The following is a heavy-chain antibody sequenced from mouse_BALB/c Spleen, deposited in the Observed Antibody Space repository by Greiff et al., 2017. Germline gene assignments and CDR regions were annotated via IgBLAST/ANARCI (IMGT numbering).Heavy chain of an antibody. V-gene: IGHV5-9-4*01. D-gene: IGHD1-1*01. CDR3: ARPDYYGSSGGYYFDY. J-gene: IGHJ2*01. Sequence: EVKLVESGGGLVKPGGSLKLSCAASGFTFSSYAMSWVRQSPEKRLEWVAEISSGGSYTYYPDTVTGRFTISRDNAKNTLYLEMSSLRSEDTAMYYCARPDYYGSSGGYYFDYWGQGTTLTVSS. CDR1: GFTFSSYA. CDR2: ISSGGSYT.